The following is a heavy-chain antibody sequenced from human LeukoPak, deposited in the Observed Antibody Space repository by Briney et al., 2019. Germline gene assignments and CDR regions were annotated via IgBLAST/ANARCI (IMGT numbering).Heavy chain of an antibody. J-gene: IGHJ4*02. V-gene: IGHV4-39*01. CDR2: IYYSGNT. CDR3: ARHPPKYDILTGYYIAPPDY. D-gene: IGHD3-9*01. CDR1: GGSISSSDDY. Sequence: SETQSLTCTVSGGSISSSDDYWGWIRQPPGKGLEWIGTIYYSGNTYGNPSLKSRLTISVDTSKNQFSLKLSSVTAADTAVYYCARHPPKYDILTGYYIAPPDYWGQGTLVTVSS.